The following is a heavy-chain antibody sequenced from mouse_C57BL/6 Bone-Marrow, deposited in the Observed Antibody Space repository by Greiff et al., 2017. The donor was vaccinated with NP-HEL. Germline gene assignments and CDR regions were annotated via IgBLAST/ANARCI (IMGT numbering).Heavy chain of an antibody. V-gene: IGHV1-69*01. CDR2: IDPSDSYT. J-gene: IGHJ3*01. CDR3: ARSNYYGSSYGFAY. CDR1: GYTFTSYW. Sequence: QVQLQQPGAELVMPGASVKLSCKASGYTFTSYWLHWVKQRPGQGLEWIGEIDPSDSYTNYNQKFKGKSTLTVDKSSSPAYMQLSSLTAEDSAVYYCARSNYYGSSYGFAYWGQGTLVTVSA. D-gene: IGHD1-1*01.